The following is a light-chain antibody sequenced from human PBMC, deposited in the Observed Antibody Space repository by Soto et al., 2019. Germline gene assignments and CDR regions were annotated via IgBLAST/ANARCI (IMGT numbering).Light chain of an antibody. CDR2: GAS. CDR3: HQYGTAPLT. V-gene: IGKV3-20*01. CDR1: QSVSSIY. Sequence: EIVLTQSPGTLSLSPGERATLSCRASQSVSSIYLAWYQQKTGQAPRLLIYGASSRATGIPDRFSGSGSGTGFTLTIRRLEPEDFSVYYCHQYGTAPLTFGPETKVDIK. J-gene: IGKJ3*01.